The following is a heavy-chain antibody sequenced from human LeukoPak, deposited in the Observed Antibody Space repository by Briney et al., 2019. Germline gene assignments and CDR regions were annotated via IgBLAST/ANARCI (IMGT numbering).Heavy chain of an antibody. V-gene: IGHV4-34*01. CDR2: INHSGST. J-gene: IGHJ4*02. CDR1: GGSFSGYY. CDR3: ARAKYCSSTSCYTESGFDY. D-gene: IGHD2-2*02. Sequence: PSETLSLTCAVYGGSFSGYYWSWIRQPPGKGLEWIGEINHSGSTNYNPSLKSRVTISVDTSKTEFSLKLSSVTAADTAVYYCARAKYCSSTSCYTESGFDYWGQGTLVTVSS.